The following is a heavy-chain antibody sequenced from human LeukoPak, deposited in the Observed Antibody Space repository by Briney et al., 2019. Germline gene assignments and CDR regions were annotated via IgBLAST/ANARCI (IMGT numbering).Heavy chain of an antibody. Sequence: GGSLRLSCAASGFIFSDYYMDWVRQAPGKGLEGVGRTKTKADRYITEYAASGKGRFTISRDESKNSLYLQINSLKTEDTAVYYCAKDSSDWTFDYWGQGTLVTVSS. D-gene: IGHD6-25*01. J-gene: IGHJ4*02. CDR2: TKTKADRYIT. CDR1: GFIFSDYY. V-gene: IGHV3-72*01. CDR3: AKDSSDWTFDY.